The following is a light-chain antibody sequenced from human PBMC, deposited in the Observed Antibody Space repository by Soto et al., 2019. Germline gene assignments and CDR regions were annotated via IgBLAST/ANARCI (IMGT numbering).Light chain of an antibody. V-gene: IGLV2-11*01. CDR3: CSYAGSYTLKV. J-gene: IGLJ3*02. Sequence: QSVLTQPRSVSGSPGQSVTISCTGTSSDVGGHNYVSWYQQHPGKAPKLMIYDVSKRPSGVPDRFSGSKSGNTASLTISGLQAEDEADYYCCSYAGSYTLKVFGGGTKLTVL. CDR1: SSDVGGHNY. CDR2: DVS.